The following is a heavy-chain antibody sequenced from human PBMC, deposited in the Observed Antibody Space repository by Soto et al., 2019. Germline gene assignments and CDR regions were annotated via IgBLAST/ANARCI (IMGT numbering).Heavy chain of an antibody. CDR3: ASSFSEGPGYFDY. Sequence: PSETLSLTCAVYGGSFSGYYWSWIRQPPGKGLEWIGEINHSGSTNYNPSLKSRVTISVDTSKNQFSLKLSSVTAVDTAVYYCASSFSEGPGYFDYWGQGTLVTVSS. CDR1: GGSFSGYY. J-gene: IGHJ4*02. V-gene: IGHV4-34*01. CDR2: INHSGST.